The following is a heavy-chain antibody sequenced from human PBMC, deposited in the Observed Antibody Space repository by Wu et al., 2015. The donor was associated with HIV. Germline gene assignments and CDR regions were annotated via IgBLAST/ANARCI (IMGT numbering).Heavy chain of an antibody. V-gene: IGHV1-18*01. CDR3: ARGRWFGELSREGQYFQH. D-gene: IGHD3-10*01. CDR2: ISAYNGNT. Sequence: QVHVVQSGAEVKKPGDSVKVSCKASSVAFSTYGIAWVRQAPGQGLEWMGWISAYNGNTNYAQKLQGRVTMTTDTSTSTAYMELRSLRSDDTAVYYCARGRWFGELSREGQYFQHWGQGTLVTVSS. J-gene: IGHJ1*01. CDR1: SVAFSTYG.